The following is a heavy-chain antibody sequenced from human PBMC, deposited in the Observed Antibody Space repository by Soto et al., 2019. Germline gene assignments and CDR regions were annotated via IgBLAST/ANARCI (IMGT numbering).Heavy chain of an antibody. CDR2: ISSDGSET. CDR1: GFIFNNYG. Sequence: VQLVESGGGVVQPGRSLRLSCAASGFIFNNYGMHWVRQAPGKGLEWVAVISSDGSETYYGDSAKGRFTISSDNSKNLLFLETPSVRFEDTGVYYCVKDRLAVIYRFDKLGQGTLVTVSS. J-gene: IGHJ4*02. CDR3: VKDRLAVIYRFDK. D-gene: IGHD3-16*02. V-gene: IGHV3-30*18.